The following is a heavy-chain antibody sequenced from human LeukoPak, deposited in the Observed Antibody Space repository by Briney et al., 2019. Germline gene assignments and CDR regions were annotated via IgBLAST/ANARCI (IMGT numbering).Heavy chain of an antibody. Sequence: GGSLRLSCAASGFTFSSYSMNWVRQAPGKGLEWVSSISSSSSYIYYADSVKGRFTISRDNAKNSLYLQMNSLRAEDTAVYYCARAIGRAYYYLDYWGQGTLVTVSS. V-gene: IGHV3-21*04. CDR3: ARAIGRAYYYLDY. D-gene: IGHD2-21*01. J-gene: IGHJ4*02. CDR2: ISSSSSYI. CDR1: GFTFSSYS.